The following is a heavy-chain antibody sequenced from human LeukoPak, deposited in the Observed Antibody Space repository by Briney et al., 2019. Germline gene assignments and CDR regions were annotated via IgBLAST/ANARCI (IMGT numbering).Heavy chain of an antibody. CDR1: GFTFSSYA. D-gene: IGHD1-1*01. Sequence: GGSLRLSCAASGFTFSSYAMSWVRQAPGKGLERVSAISGSGGTIYYADSVKGRFTISRDNAKNPLYLQMNSLRAEDTAVYYCARDGSRYYYGMDVWGQGTTVTVSS. V-gene: IGHV3-23*01. CDR3: ARDGSRYYYGMDV. J-gene: IGHJ6*02. CDR2: ISGSGGTI.